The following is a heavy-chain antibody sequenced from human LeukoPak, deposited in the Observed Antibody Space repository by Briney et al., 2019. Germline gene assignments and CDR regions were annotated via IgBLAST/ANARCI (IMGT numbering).Heavy chain of an antibody. CDR3: ARLPTSWSHVHY. CDR2: VYRDGAT. J-gene: IGHJ4*02. CDR1: GFDVSKNF. D-gene: IGHD2-2*01. V-gene: IGHV3-66*02. Sequence: GGSLRLSCEVSGFDVSKNFVNWVCQAPGKGLEWVSVVYRDGATFSADSVKDRFTISRDTSKNTLYLQMNSLTSEDTAVYYCARLPTSWSHVHYWGQGTLVTVSS.